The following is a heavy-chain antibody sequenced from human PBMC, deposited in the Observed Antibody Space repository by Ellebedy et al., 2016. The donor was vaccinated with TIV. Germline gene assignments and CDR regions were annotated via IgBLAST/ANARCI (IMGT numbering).Heavy chain of an antibody. J-gene: IGHJ4*02. D-gene: IGHD4-17*01. V-gene: IGHV4-59*13. CDR1: GGSIDSYY. Sequence: GSLRLXCTVSGGSIDSYYWSWIRQPPGEGLEWIGSIYYTGSTDFNPSLKSRVTMSVDTSKKQFSLKLNSVTSADTAVYYCARGGVLMTTVTTLDYWGQGTLVTVSS. CDR3: ARGGVLMTTVTTLDY. CDR2: IYYTGST.